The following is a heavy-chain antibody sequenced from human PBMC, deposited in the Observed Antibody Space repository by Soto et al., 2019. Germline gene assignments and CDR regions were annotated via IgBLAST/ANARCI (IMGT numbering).Heavy chain of an antibody. V-gene: IGHV3-74*01. Sequence: PGVLKRHSKSASWLKIRDLWIHWISKKQGKGLVWVSHINSDGSSTTYADSVKGRFTISRDNAKNTLYLQMNSLRAEVTSIYYCVSADIRSGIDYCGQGILVSVSS. J-gene: IGHJ4*02. CDR3: VSADIRSGIDY. CDR2: INSDGSST. CDR1: WLKIRDLW. D-gene: IGHD3-10*01.